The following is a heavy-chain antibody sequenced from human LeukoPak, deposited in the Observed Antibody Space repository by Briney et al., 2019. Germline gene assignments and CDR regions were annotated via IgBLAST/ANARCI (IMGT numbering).Heavy chain of an antibody. CDR1: GFTFNSYS. J-gene: IGHJ6*02. CDR3: AREALNMYYGMDV. CDR2: ISSSSTYI. D-gene: IGHD1/OR15-1a*01. V-gene: IGHV3-21*01. Sequence: KSGGSLRLSCAASGFTFNSYSMNWVRQAPGKGLEWVSSISSSSTYIYYADSVKGRFTISRDNAKNSLSLQMNSLRAEDTAVYYCAREALNMYYGMDVWGQGTTVTVSS.